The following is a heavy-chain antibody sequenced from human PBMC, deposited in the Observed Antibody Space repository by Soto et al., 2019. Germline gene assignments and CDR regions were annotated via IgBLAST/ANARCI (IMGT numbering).Heavy chain of an antibody. V-gene: IGHV4-59*01. CDR1: GGSISSYY. Sequence: QVQLQESGPGLVKPSETLSLTCTVSGGSISSYYWSWIRQPPGKGLEWIGFIYYSGSTNYNPSLKSRVTISVDTSQNQFSLKLRSVSAADTSVYYCASRYGGNFDYWGQGTLVTGSS. J-gene: IGHJ4*02. D-gene: IGHD3-16*01. CDR2: IYYSGST. CDR3: ASRYGGNFDY.